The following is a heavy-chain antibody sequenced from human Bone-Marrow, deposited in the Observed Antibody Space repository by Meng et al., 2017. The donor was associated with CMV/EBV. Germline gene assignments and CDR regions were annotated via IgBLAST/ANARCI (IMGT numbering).Heavy chain of an antibody. CDR2: IYHSGST. J-gene: IGHJ6*02. D-gene: IGHD2-2*01. Sequence: SETLSLTCAVSGGSISSSNWWSWVRQPPGKGLEWIGEIYHSGSTNYNPSLKSRVTISVDKSKNQFSLKLSSVTAADTAVYYCARDLQYQPHYGMDVWGQGTTVTVSS. V-gene: IGHV4-4*02. CDR1: GGSISSSNW. CDR3: ARDLQYQPHYGMDV.